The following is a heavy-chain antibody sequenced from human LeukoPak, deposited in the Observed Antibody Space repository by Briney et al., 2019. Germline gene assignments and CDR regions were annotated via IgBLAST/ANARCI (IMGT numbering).Heavy chain of an antibody. CDR2: ISSSSSTI. V-gene: IGHV3-48*04. CDR3: ARDLWGIVVVTAPDAFDI. D-gene: IGHD2-21*02. J-gene: IGHJ3*02. CDR1: GFTLSSYS. Sequence: GGSLRLSCAASGFTLSSYSMNWVRQAPGKGLEWVSYISSSSSTIYYADSVKGRFTISRDSAKNSLYLQMNSLRAEDTAVYYCARDLWGIVVVTAPDAFDIWGQGTMVTVSS.